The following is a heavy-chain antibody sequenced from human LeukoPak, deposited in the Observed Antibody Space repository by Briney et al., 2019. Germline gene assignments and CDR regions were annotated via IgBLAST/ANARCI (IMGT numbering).Heavy chain of an antibody. CDR3: ARDTPNGDYVDAFDI. Sequence: GGSLRLSCAASGFTFSSYSMNWVRQAPGKGLEWVSSISSISSYIYYADSVKGRFTISRDNAKNSLYLQMNSLRAEDTAVYYCARDTPNGDYVDAFDIWGQGTMVTVSS. J-gene: IGHJ3*02. CDR1: GFTFSSYS. V-gene: IGHV3-21*01. D-gene: IGHD4-17*01. CDR2: ISSISSYI.